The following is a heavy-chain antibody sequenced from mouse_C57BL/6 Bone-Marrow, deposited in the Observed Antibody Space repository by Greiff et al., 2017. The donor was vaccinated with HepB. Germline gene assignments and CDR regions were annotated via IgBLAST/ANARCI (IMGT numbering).Heavy chain of an antibody. D-gene: IGHD2-3*01. V-gene: IGHV5-9-1*02. Sequence: EVNVVESGEGLVKPGGSLKLSCAASGFTFSSYAMSWVRQTPEKRLEWVAYISSGGDYIYYADTVKGRFTISRDNARNTLYLQMSSLKSEDTAMYYCTRDGWLLRFAYWGQGTLVTVSA. CDR3: TRDGWLLRFAY. CDR2: ISSGGDYI. CDR1: GFTFSSYA. J-gene: IGHJ3*01.